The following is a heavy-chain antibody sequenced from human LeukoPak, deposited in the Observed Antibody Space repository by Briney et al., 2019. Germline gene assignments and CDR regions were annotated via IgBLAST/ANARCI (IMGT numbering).Heavy chain of an antibody. CDR2: INTNSGGT. CDR3: ARGWSYYGSGSYYIDPHFDY. Sequence: ASVKVSCKASVYTFTGYYMHSVRQAPGQGLEWMGWINTNSGGTNYAQKFQGRVTMTRDTSISTAYMELSRLRSDDTAVYYCARGWSYYGSGSYYIDPHFDYWGQGTLVSVSS. CDR1: VYTFTGYY. V-gene: IGHV1-2*02. J-gene: IGHJ4*02. D-gene: IGHD3-10*01.